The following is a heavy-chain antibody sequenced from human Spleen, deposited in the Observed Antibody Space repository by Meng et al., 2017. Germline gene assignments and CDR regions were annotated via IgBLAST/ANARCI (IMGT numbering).Heavy chain of an antibody. CDR1: GFAFSSYW. J-gene: IGHJ4*02. CDR2: ISSSSTFI. D-gene: IGHD6-19*01. CDR3: AREIYSSDWYGFDY. Sequence: GESLKISCAASGFAFSSYWMHWVRQAPGKGLEWVSDISSSSTFIYQADSVKGRFTVSRDNGKNTLYLEMSSLRAEDTAVYYCAREIYSSDWYGFDYWGQGTLVTVSS. V-gene: IGHV3-21*06.